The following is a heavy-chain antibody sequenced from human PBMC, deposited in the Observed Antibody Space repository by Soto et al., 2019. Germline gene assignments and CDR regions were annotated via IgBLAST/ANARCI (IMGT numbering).Heavy chain of an antibody. CDR3: ARGHGDSLLAG. Sequence: ALSLSCAGYGGKLSGYYWSWIRQPPGKGLEWIGEINHSGSTNYNPSLKSRVTISVDTSKNQFSLKLSSVTAADTAVYYCARGHGDSLLAGWGQGTLVTVSS. J-gene: IGHJ4*02. CDR2: INHSGST. D-gene: IGHD4-17*01. V-gene: IGHV4-34*01. CDR1: GGKLSGYY.